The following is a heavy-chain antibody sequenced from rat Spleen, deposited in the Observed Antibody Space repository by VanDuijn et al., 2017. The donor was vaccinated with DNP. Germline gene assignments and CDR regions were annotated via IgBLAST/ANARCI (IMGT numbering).Heavy chain of an antibody. J-gene: IGHJ2*01. D-gene: IGHD1-11*01. CDR1: GFNFNDYW. CDR3: AKGPNYGGYSDFFDY. CDR2: INKDSSTI. Sequence: EVKLVESGGGLVQPGRSLKLSCAASGFNFNDYWMGWVRQAPGKGLEWIGAINKDSSTIDYTPSLKDKFTISRDNAQHTLYLQMNKLGSEDTAIYHCAKGPNYGGYSDFFDYWGQGVMVTVSS. V-gene: IGHV4-2*01.